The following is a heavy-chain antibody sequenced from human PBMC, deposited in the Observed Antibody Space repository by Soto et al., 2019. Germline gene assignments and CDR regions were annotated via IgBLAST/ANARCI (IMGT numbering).Heavy chain of an antibody. Sequence: ASVKVSCKASGYTFTSYYMHWVRQAPGQGLEWMGIINPSGGSTSYAQKFQGRVTMTRDTSTSTVYMELSSLRSEDTAVYYCARDLWDIVVVPAEGPGFDPWGQGTLVTVSS. CDR2: INPSGGST. D-gene: IGHD2-2*01. CDR3: ARDLWDIVVVPAEGPGFDP. J-gene: IGHJ5*02. CDR1: GYTFTSYY. V-gene: IGHV1-46*03.